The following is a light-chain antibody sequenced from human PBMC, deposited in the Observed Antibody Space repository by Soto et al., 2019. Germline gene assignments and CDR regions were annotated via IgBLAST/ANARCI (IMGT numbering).Light chain of an antibody. J-gene: IGKJ2*01. CDR3: QQRSNWPASYT. Sequence: EIVLTQSPSTLSLSPGERATLSCRASESVSSYLAWYQQKPVQAPRRLICDASNRATGNPARFSGSRSGTDFTLTISSLEPEDFAVHSYQQRSNWPASYTYGQGTELYIK. CDR1: ESVSSY. CDR2: DAS. V-gene: IGKV3-11*01.